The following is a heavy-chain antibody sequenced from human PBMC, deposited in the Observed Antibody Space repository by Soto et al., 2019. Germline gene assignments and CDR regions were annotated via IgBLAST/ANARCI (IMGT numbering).Heavy chain of an antibody. V-gene: IGHV3-66*04. CDR1: GFTVSNNY. CDR2: IYSTDNT. CDR3: ARHKRDLRFLEWSYYFDY. Sequence: PGGSLRLSCAASGFTVSNNYMSWVRQAPGKGLEWVSVIYSTDNTYYADSVKGRFTISRDNSKNTVYLQMNSLRAEDTAVYYCARHKRDLRFLEWSYYFDYWGQGTLVTVSS. D-gene: IGHD3-3*01. J-gene: IGHJ4*02.